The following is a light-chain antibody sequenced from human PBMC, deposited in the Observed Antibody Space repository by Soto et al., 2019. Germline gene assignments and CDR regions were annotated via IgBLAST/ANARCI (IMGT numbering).Light chain of an antibody. CDR3: HQRQSWPRT. V-gene: IGKV3-11*01. Sequence: EIVLTQSPATLSSFPGDRVTLSCRASQAVNTRLAWYQHKPRQAPRLLIYLASNRAAGVPARFSGSGCGTDFTLTISNVEPEDFAVYYCHQRQSWPRTFGQGTKVDIK. J-gene: IGKJ1*01. CDR2: LAS. CDR1: QAVNTR.